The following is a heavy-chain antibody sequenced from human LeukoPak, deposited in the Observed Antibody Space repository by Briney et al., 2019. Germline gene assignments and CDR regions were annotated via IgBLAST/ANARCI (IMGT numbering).Heavy chain of an antibody. CDR3: ARGGRRGNLVPYNWNYVVPAPHTRYGMDV. V-gene: IGHV4-30-2*01. J-gene: IGHJ6*02. CDR1: GGSISSGGYS. CDR2: IYHSGST. D-gene: IGHD1-7*01. Sequence: PSETLSLTCAVSGGSISSGGYSWSWIRQPPGKGLEWIGYIYHSGSTYYNPSLKSRVTISVDRSKNQFSLKLSSVTAADTAVYYCARGGRRGNLVPYNWNYVVPAPHTRYGMDVWGQGTTVTVSS.